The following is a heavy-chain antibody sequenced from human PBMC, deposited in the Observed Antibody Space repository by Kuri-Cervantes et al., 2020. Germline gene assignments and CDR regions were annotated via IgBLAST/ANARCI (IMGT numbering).Heavy chain of an antibody. V-gene: IGHV1-18*01. D-gene: IGHD3-16*01. Sequence: ASVKVSCKAPGGTFSSDAVSWVRQAPGQGLEWMGWISAYNGNTNYAQKLQGRVTMTTDKSTSTAYMELSSLRSEDTAVYYCARGDPGGAFDIWGQGTMVTVSS. CDR1: GGTFSSDA. CDR3: ARGDPGGAFDI. J-gene: IGHJ3*02. CDR2: ISAYNGNT.